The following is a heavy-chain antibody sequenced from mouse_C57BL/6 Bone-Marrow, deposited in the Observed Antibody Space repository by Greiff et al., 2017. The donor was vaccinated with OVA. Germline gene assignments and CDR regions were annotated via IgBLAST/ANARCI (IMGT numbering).Heavy chain of an antibody. CDR2: IFPGSGST. D-gene: IGHD1-1*01. V-gene: IGHV1-75*01. CDR1: GYTFTDYS. J-gene: IGHJ3*01. Sequence: QVQLQQSGPELVKPGASVKISCKASGYTFTDYSINWVKQRPGQGLEWIGWIFPGSGSTYYNEKFKGKATLTVDKSSSTAYMLLSSLTSEDSAVYCWARDYGSSLAWFAYWGQGTLVTVSA. CDR3: ARDYGSSLAWFAY.